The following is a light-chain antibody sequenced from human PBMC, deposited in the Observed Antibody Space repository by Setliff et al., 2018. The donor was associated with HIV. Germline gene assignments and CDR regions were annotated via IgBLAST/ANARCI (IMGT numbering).Light chain of an antibody. CDR1: SSDIGGYNY. CDR2: EVS. J-gene: IGLJ1*01. CDR3: SSYTATSTLEV. Sequence: QSALTQPASVSGSPGQSITISCTGTSSDIGGYNYVSWYQQHPGKAPKLVISEVSNRPSGLSNRFSGSKSGDTASLTISGLQTEDEADYYCSSYTATSTLEVFGTGTKVTVL. V-gene: IGLV2-14*01.